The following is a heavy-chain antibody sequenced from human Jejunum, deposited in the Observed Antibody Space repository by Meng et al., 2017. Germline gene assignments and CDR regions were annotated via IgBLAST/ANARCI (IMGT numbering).Heavy chain of an antibody. J-gene: IGHJ4*02. CDR3: AHTDKRWVNGQYAYVK. CDR2: IYWNDDK. V-gene: IGHV2-5*01. D-gene: IGHD3-16*01. CDR1: GIPFTPTGVG. Sequence: TSIDPCPTPRNPHHTPTLDCTSSGIPFTPTGVGVGWIRQPPRKALECLALIYWNDDKRHSPSLQSRLTITKDTSKHQVILTMTDMDPVDTATYNCAHTDKRWVNGQYAYVKWGQGSLVTVSS.